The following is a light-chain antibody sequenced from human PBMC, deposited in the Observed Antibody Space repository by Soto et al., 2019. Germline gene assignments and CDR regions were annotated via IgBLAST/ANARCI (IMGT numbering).Light chain of an antibody. Sequence: EIVLTQSPGTLSLSPGERATLSCRASQSVYSSYLAWYHQKPGQAPRLLIHGASSRATGIPDRFSGGGSGTVFTLTISRLEPEDFAVYYCQQYGSSSLTFGGGTKVEIK. CDR3: QQYGSSSLT. CDR2: GAS. J-gene: IGKJ4*01. CDR1: QSVYSSY. V-gene: IGKV3-20*01.